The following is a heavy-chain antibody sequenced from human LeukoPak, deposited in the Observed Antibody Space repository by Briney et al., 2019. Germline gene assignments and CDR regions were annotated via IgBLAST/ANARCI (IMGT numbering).Heavy chain of an antibody. Sequence: GGALRLSCAASGFTFSSYAMHWVRQAPGKGLEWVAVISYDGSNKYYADSVKGGFTISRDNEKNTLYLQMNSLRAEDTAVYYCARGARTGSTTLNWYFDLWGRGTLVTVSS. J-gene: IGHJ2*01. V-gene: IGHV3-30-3*01. D-gene: IGHD1-14*01. CDR1: GFTFSSYA. CDR2: ISYDGSNK. CDR3: ARGARTGSTTLNWYFDL.